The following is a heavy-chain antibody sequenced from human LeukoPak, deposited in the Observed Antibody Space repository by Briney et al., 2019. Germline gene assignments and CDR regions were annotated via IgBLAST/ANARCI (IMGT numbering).Heavy chain of an antibody. CDR1: GYSISSGYY. Sequence: SETLSLTCTVSGYSISSGYYWGWIRPPPGKGLEWIGSIYHSGSTYYNPSLKGRVTISVDTSKNQFSLKLSSVTAADTAVYYCAREYLYDFWSGYYFYWGQGTLVTVSS. V-gene: IGHV4-38-2*02. CDR3: AREYLYDFWSGYYFY. J-gene: IGHJ4*02. CDR2: IYHSGST. D-gene: IGHD3-3*01.